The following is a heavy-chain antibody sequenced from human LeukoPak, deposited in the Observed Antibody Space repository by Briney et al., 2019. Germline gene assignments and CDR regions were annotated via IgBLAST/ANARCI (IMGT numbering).Heavy chain of an antibody. V-gene: IGHV1-69*05. CDR2: IIPIFGTA. J-gene: IGHJ4*02. CDR1: GGTFSSYA. Sequence: SVKVSCKASGGTFSSYAISWVRQAPGQGLEWMGGIIPIFGTANYAQKFQGRVTITTDESTSTAYMELSSLRSEDTAVYYCARGGVDIVATTNPVYFDYWGQGTLVTVSS. D-gene: IGHD5-12*01. CDR3: ARGGVDIVATTNPVYFDY.